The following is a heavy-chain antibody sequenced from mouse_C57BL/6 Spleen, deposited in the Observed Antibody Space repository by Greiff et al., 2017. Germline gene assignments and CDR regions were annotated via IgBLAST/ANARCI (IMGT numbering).Heavy chain of an antibody. J-gene: IGHJ2*01. D-gene: IGHD1-2*01. V-gene: IGHV1-4*01. CDR1: GYTFTSYT. CDR2: ITPSSGYT. CDR3: AREERLYYFDY. Sequence: QVQLQQSGAELARPCASVTMSCKASGYTFTSYTMHWVQQRPGQGLEWIGYITPSSGYTKYNQLFKDKATLTADKSSSTAYMQLSRLTYEDSAVYYCAREERLYYFDYWGQGTTLTVSS.